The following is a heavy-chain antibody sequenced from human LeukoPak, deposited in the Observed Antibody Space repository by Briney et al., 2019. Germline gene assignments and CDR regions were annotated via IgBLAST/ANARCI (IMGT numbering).Heavy chain of an antibody. CDR3: ARVGVRGYSYGYWRF. CDR1: GGSISSSSYY. CDR2: IYYSGST. J-gene: IGHJ4*02. Sequence: PSETLSLTCTVSGGSISSSSYYWGWIRQPPGKGLEWIGSIYYSGSTYYNPSLKSRVTISVDTSKNQFSLKLSSVTAADTAVYYCARVGVRGYSYGYWRFWGQGTLVTVSS. V-gene: IGHV4-39*07. D-gene: IGHD5-18*01.